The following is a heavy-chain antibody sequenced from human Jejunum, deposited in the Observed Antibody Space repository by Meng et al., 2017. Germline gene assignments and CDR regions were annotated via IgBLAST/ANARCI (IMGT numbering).Heavy chain of an antibody. J-gene: IGHJ4*02. Sequence: QSALKESGPPLVKPTQTLPLTCTFSGFSLSTSGVGVGWIRQPPGKALEWLAVIYWDDDKRYSPSLKSRLSIMKDTSKNQVVLTMTNMDPVDTATYYCAHRNIGYSTGWDNCYFDYWGQGTLVTVSS. D-gene: IGHD6-19*01. CDR1: GFSLSTSGVG. V-gene: IGHV2-5*02. CDR2: IYWDDDK. CDR3: AHRNIGYSTGWDNCYFDY.